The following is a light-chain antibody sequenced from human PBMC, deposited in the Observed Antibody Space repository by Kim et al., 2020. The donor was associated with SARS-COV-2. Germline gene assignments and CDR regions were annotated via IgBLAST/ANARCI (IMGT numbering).Light chain of an antibody. CDR1: QSVSSY. CDR3: QQRSNWPPYS. Sequence: LAPAESATLCSRASQSVSSYLAWYHQKPAQAPRRLIYDASNRATGIPARFSGSGSGTDFTLSIRSREPEDFAVYYCQQRSNWPPYSFGQGTKLEI. V-gene: IGKV3-11*01. CDR2: DAS. J-gene: IGKJ2*03.